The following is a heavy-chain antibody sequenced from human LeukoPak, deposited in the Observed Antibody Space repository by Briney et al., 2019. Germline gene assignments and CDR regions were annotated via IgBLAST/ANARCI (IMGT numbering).Heavy chain of an antibody. CDR3: AKDFSGWYDSTDAFDI. Sequence: PGGSLRLSCAASGFTFSSYAMSWVRQAPGKGLEWVSAISGSGGSTYYADSVKGRFTISRDNSKNTLYLQMNSLRAEDTAVYYCAKDFSGWYDSTDAFDIWGQGTMVTVSS. V-gene: IGHV3-23*01. CDR1: GFTFSSYA. D-gene: IGHD6-19*01. CDR2: ISGSGGST. J-gene: IGHJ3*02.